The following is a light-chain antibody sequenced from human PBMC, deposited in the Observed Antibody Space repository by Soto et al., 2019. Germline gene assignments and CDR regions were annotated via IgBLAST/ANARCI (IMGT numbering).Light chain of an antibody. Sequence: DIQMTQSPSTLSASVGDRVTITCRASQSINIWLAWYQQKAGKAPKLLIYDASTLESGVPSRFSGSGSRTEFTLTISSLQPDDVATYYCQEYNSWRGEWTFGQGTKVEIK. V-gene: IGKV1-5*01. CDR2: DAS. J-gene: IGKJ1*01. CDR3: QEYNSWRGEWT. CDR1: QSINIW.